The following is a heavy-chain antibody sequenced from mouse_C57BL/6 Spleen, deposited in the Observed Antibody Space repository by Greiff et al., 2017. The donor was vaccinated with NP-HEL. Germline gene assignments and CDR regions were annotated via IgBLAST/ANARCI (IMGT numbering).Heavy chain of an antibody. CDR3: ARYGRGFAY. V-gene: IGHV1-69*01. D-gene: IGHD2-1*01. J-gene: IGHJ3*01. Sequence: VQLQQPGAELVMPGASVKLSCKASGYTFTSYWMHWVKQRPGQGLEWIGEIDPSDSYTNYNQKFKGKSTLTVDKSSSTAYMQLSSLTSEDSAVYYCARYGRGFAYWGQGTLVTVSA. CDR2: IDPSDSYT. CDR1: GYTFTSYW.